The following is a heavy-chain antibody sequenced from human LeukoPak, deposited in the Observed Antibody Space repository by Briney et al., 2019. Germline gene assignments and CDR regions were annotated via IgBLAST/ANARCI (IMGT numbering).Heavy chain of an antibody. J-gene: IGHJ5*01. Sequence: GASVKVSCKVSGYTRTELAIHWVRQAPGKGLEWMGGFDPEAGEAIYAQKFQGRVTMTEAISTHIAYMELSSLRSEDTALYYCATDISHDDGEYARGWFDSWGQGALVTVSS. CDR2: FDPEAGEA. CDR1: GYTRTELA. V-gene: IGHV1-24*01. CDR3: ATDISHDDGEYARGWFDS. D-gene: IGHD4-17*01.